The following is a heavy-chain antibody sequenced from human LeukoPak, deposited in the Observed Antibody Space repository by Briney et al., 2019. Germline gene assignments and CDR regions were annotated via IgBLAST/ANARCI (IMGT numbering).Heavy chain of an antibody. CDR3: ARDNDRKDDS. J-gene: IGHJ5*02. Sequence: PGGSLRLSCAASGFTFSSYSMNWVRQAPGKGLEWVSSISSSSSYIYYADSVKGRFAISQDNAKNSLYLQMNNLRVEDTAVYYCARDNDRKDDSWGQGTLVTVSS. D-gene: IGHD3-16*01. V-gene: IGHV3-21*01. CDR1: GFTFSSYS. CDR2: ISSSSSYI.